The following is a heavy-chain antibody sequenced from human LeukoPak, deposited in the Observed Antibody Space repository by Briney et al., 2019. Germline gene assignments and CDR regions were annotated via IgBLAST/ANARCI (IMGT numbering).Heavy chain of an antibody. CDR3: AKDCTYCSSTSCSDY. V-gene: IGHV3-30*18. D-gene: IGHD2-2*01. Sequence: PGGSLRLSCAASGFTFSSYSMQWVRQTPGKGLEWVGIMSNSGENTFYGEAVKGRFTISRDNSQNTLYLQMNSLRAEDTAVYYCAKDCTYCSSTSCSDYWGQGTLVTVSS. CDR1: GFTFSSYS. J-gene: IGHJ4*02. CDR2: MSNSGENT.